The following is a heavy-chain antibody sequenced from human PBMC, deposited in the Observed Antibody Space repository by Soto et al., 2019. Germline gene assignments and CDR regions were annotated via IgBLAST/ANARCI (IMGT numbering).Heavy chain of an antibody. CDR1: GFTFSNYW. D-gene: IGHD3-16*01. V-gene: IGHV3-74*01. Sequence: EVQLVESGGGLVQPGGSLRLSCAASGFTFSNYWMHWVRQAPGKGLMWVSRINPDGSRTTYADSVKGQFAISRDNAKNTLYLQMNSLRADDTSVYYCATVKLGSYDWFDPWGQGTLVTVSS. J-gene: IGHJ5*02. CDR3: ATVKLGSYDWFDP. CDR2: INPDGSRT.